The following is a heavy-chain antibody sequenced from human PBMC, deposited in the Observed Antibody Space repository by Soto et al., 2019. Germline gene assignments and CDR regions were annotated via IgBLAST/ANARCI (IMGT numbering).Heavy chain of an antibody. V-gene: IGHV2-70*11. D-gene: IGHD6-19*01. CDR1: GFSLSTSGMC. CDR3: ARILMRGVGWYHFDY. J-gene: IGHJ4*02. Sequence: SGPTLVNPTQTLTLTCTFSGFSLSTSGMCVSWIRQPPGKALEWLARIDWDDDKYYSTSLKTRLTISKDTSKNQVVLTMTNMDPVDTATYYCARILMRGVGWYHFDYWGQGTLVTVSS. CDR2: IDWDDDK.